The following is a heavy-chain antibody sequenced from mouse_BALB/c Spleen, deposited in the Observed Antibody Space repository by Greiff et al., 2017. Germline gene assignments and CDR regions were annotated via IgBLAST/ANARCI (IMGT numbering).Heavy chain of an antibody. CDR3: ARHYYGSSYVPY. D-gene: IGHD1-1*01. CDR1: GFAFSSYD. CDR2: ISSGGGST. Sequence: EVKLMESGGGLVKPGGSLKLSCAASGFAFSSYDMSWVRQTPEKRLEWVAYISSGGGSTYYPDTVKGRFTISRDNAKNTLYLQMSSLKSEDTAMYYCARHYYGSSYVPYWGQGTLVTVSA. V-gene: IGHV5-12-1*01. J-gene: IGHJ3*01.